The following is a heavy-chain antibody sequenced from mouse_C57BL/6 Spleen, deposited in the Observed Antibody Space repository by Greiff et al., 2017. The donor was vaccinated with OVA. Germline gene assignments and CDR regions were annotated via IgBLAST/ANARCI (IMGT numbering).Heavy chain of an antibody. D-gene: IGHD1-1*01. CDR3: ARDIHYYGSSYYAMDY. J-gene: IGHJ4*01. V-gene: IGHV7-3*01. CDR2: IRNKANGYTT. Sequence: DVKLVESGGGLVKPGGSLSLSCAASGFTFTDYYMSWVRQPPGKALEWLGFIRNKANGYTTEYSASVKGRFTISRDNSQSILYLQMNALRAEDSATYYCARDIHYYGSSYYAMDYWGQGTSVTVSS. CDR1: GFTFTDYY.